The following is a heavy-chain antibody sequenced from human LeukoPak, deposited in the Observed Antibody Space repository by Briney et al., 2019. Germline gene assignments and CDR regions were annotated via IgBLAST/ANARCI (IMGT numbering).Heavy chain of an antibody. Sequence: GRSLRLSCAASGFSVSNNYMSWVRQAPGKGLEWVSFIYGDDITKYSDSVRGRFTISRDTSKNILYLQMTSLRAEDTAVYYCSRDSATFRFGSWGQGTLVTVSS. CDR3: SRDSATFRFGS. J-gene: IGHJ4*02. V-gene: IGHV3-53*01. CDR2: IYGDDIT. CDR1: GFSVSNNY. D-gene: IGHD6-25*01.